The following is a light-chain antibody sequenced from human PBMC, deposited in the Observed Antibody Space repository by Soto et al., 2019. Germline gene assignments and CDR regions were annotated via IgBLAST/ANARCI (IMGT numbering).Light chain of an antibody. J-gene: IGLJ7*01. CDR2: EVN. Sequence: QSVLTQPASVSGSPGQSITISCTGTSSDVGSYNLVSWYQQHPTKAPKLMIYEVNKRPSGVSNRFSGSKSDNTASLTISGLQAEDEADYYCCSYAGSSTLAVFGGGTQLTVL. CDR1: SSDVGSYNL. V-gene: IGLV2-23*02. CDR3: CSYAGSSTLAV.